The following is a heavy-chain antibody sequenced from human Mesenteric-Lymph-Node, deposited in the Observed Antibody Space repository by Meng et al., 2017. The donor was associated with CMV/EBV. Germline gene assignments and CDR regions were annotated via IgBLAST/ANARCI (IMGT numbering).Heavy chain of an antibody. Sequence: GGSLRLSCAASGFTFSNAWMSWVRQAPGKGLEWVSGINWNGGSTGYADSVKGRFTISRDNAKNSLYLQMNSLRAEDTALYYCARVPRFGEKSGYCSSTSCYFDYWGQGTLVTVSS. V-gene: IGHV3-20*04. D-gene: IGHD2-2*01. CDR2: INWNGGST. J-gene: IGHJ4*02. CDR3: ARVPRFGEKSGYCSSTSCYFDY. CDR1: GFTFSNAW.